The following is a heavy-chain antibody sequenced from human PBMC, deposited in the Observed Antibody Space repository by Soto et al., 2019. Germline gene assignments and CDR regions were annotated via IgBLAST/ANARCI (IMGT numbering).Heavy chain of an antibody. V-gene: IGHV2-70*11. D-gene: IGHD6-13*01. Sequence: SGPTLVNPTQTLTLTCTFSGFSLSTSGMCVSWIRQPPGKALEWLARIDWDDDKYYSTSLKTRLTISKDTSKNQVVLTMTNMDPVDTATYYCARSPIAAAGTGYYYYYMDVWGKGTTVTVSS. J-gene: IGHJ6*03. CDR2: IDWDDDK. CDR3: ARSPIAAAGTGYYYYYMDV. CDR1: GFSLSTSGMC.